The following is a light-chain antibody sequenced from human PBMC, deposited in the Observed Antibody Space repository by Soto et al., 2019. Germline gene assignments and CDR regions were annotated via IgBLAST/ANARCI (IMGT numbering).Light chain of an antibody. V-gene: IGKV1-5*01. CDR2: DVS. Sequence: DSQLTQYPSTLSASVGERVTITCRASQSPNNWMAWYQQKSGKAPKLLIYDVSTLESGVPSRFSGSVSGTECALTISSLQPDDSATYYCQQYYRYPVTFGQGTKVEVK. CDR3: QQYYRYPVT. CDR1: QSPNNW. J-gene: IGKJ2*01.